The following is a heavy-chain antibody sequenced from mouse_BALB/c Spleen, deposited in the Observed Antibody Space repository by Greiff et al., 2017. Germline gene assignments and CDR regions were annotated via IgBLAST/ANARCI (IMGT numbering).Heavy chain of an antibody. CDR3: ARHGSSSWFAY. CDR1: GYTFTSYW. Sequence: QVQLQQPGVELVKPGASVKLSCKASGYTFTSYWMHWVKQRPGQGLEWIGEIDPSDSYTNYNQKFKGKATLTVDKSSSTAYMQLSSLTSEDSAVYYCARHGSSSWFAYWGQGTLVTVSA. CDR2: IDPSDSYT. J-gene: IGHJ3*01. D-gene: IGHD1-1*01. V-gene: IGHV1-69*02.